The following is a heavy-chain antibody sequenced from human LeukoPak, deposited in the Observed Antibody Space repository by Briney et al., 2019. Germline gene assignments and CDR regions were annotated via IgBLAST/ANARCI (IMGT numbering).Heavy chain of an antibody. V-gene: IGHV4-34*01. CDR3: ARRGRNYYYDSSGYYFPAPFDY. J-gene: IGHJ4*02. CDR1: GGSFSGYY. CDR2: INHSGST. Sequence: SETLSLTCAVYGGSFSGYYWSWIRQPPGKGLEWIGEINHSGSTNYNPSLKSRVTISVDTSKNQFSLKLSSVTAADTAVYYCARRGRNYYYDSSGYYFPAPFDYWGQGTLVTVSS. D-gene: IGHD3-22*01.